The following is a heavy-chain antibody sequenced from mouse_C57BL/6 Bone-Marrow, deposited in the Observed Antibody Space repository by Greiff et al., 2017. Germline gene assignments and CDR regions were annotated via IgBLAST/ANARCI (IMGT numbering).Heavy chain of an antibody. CDR3: TNPSMDY. CDR1: GFNIKDDY. CDR2: IDPENGDT. J-gene: IGHJ4*01. Sequence: VQLQQSGAELVRPGASVTLSCTASGFNIKDDYMHWVKQRPEQGLEWIGWIDPENGDTEYASKFQGKATITADTSSNTAYLQLSSLTSEDTAVYYCTNPSMDYWGQGTSVTVSS. V-gene: IGHV14-4*01.